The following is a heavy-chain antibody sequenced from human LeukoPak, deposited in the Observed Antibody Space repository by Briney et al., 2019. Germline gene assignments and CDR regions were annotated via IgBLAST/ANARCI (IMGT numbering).Heavy chain of an antibody. Sequence: MPSETLSLTCTVSSGSISSSSYYWGWIRQPPGKGLEWIGEIYHSGSTNYNPSLKSRVTISVDTSKNQFSLKLSSVTAADTAVYYCARGGYPYYYGMDVWGQGTTVTVSS. CDR1: SGSISSSSYY. D-gene: IGHD5-18*01. CDR2: IYHSGST. CDR3: ARGGYPYYYGMDV. J-gene: IGHJ6*02. V-gene: IGHV4-39*07.